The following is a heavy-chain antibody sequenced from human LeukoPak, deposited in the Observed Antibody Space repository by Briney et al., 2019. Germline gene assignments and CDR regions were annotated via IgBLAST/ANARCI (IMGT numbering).Heavy chain of an antibody. D-gene: IGHD3-22*01. J-gene: IGHJ4*02. V-gene: IGHV1-2*02. CDR1: GYTFTSYY. CDR3: ARELGSGYYRYFDY. CDR2: INPNSGGT. Sequence: ASVKVSCKASGYTFTSYYMHWVRQAPGQGLAWMGWINPNSGGTNFAQKFQGRGSMTRDTSISTAYMELSRLRSDDTAVYYCARELGSGYYRYFDYWGQGTLVTVSS.